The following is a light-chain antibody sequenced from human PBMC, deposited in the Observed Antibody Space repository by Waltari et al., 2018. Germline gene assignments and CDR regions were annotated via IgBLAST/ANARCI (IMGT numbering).Light chain of an antibody. CDR2: GAS. CDR1: QRVSSSY. Sequence: EIVMTQSPATLSLSPGERATLSCRASQRVSSSYLTWYQHKPGQAPRLLISGASTRATGIPARFSGSGSGTDFTLTISSLQPEDFAVYYCQQDYNPPTFGQGTKVEIK. J-gene: IGKJ1*01. CDR3: QQDYNPPT. V-gene: IGKV3D-7*01.